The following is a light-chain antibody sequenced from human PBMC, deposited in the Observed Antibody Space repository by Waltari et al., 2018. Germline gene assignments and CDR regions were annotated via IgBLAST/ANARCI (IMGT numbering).Light chain of an antibody. CDR2: GNR. Sequence: SYVLAQPPSVSVAPGQTARIPCGGNNIGSNAVHWYQQKPGQAPVLVVHGNRDRPAGSPGLLSGSISGGSATRTIIRVEAGDEADYYCQVLDTGVDLGVFGGGTKVTVL. V-gene: IGLV3-21*02. CDR1: NIGSNA. J-gene: IGLJ3*02. CDR3: QVLDTGVDLGV.